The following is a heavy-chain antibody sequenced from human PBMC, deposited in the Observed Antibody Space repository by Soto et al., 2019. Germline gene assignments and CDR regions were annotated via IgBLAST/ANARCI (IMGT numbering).Heavy chain of an antibody. CDR1: GVTFSSYW. J-gene: IGHJ4*02. D-gene: IGHD3-10*01. CDR3: ARATGADKEDY. CDR2: IKEDGSER. V-gene: IGHV3-7*04. Sequence: GGSLILSCAASGVTFSSYWMSWVRQAPGKGLEWVANIKEDGSERYYVDSVKGRFTISRDNAKNSLYLQMNSLRAEDTAVYYCARATGADKEDYWGQGTLVTVSS.